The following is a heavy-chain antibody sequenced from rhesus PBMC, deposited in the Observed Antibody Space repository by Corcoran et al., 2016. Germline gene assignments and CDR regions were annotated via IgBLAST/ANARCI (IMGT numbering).Heavy chain of an antibody. CDR3: ARGGYNNWADY. Sequence: QVTLQASGPALVQPTQPLTLPCTFSGFSLSTPGTGVGLIRQPPGQALEWLASIYWDDIKYYSTSLQSRLTISKDTSKNQVVLTMTNIDPLDTATYYCARGGYNNWADYWGQGVLVTVSS. J-gene: IGHJ4*01. CDR2: IYWDDIK. CDR1: GFSLSTPGTG. D-gene: IGHD6-13*01. V-gene: IGHV2-95*01.